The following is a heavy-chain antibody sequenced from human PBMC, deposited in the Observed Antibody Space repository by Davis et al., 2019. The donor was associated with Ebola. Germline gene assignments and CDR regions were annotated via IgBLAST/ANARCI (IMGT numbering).Heavy chain of an antibody. CDR3: AKNKMTSSGSYGVDV. J-gene: IGHJ6*02. CDR2: IRSKANSYAT. V-gene: IGHV3-73*01. D-gene: IGHD3-10*01. CDR1: GFTFSGSA. Sequence: GGSLRLSCAASGFTFSGSAMHWVRQASGKGLEWVGRIRSKANSYATAYAASVKGRFTISRDDSKNTAYLQMNSLKTEDTAVYYCAKNKMTSSGSYGVDVWGHGTTVTVSS.